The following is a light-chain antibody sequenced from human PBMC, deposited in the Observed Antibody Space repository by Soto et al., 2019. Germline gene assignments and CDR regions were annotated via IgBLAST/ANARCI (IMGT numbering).Light chain of an antibody. CDR1: QSISTW. CDR2: DAS. CDR3: QYYTGNWGT. Sequence: DVLVHSSPSPLSASVEDRVIIFCLASQSISTWLAWYQQKPGKAPKLLIYDASSWESGVPSRFSGSESGTEFTLTISSLQTEDAAAYFCQYYTGNWGTFGQGTKVDIK. J-gene: IGKJ1*01. V-gene: IGKV1-5*02.